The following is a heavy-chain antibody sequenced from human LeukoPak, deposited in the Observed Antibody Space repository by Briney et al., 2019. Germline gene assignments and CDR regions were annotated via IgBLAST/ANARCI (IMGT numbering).Heavy chain of an antibody. CDR1: GFTFSTYW. V-gene: IGHV4-39*02. CDR3: ARHEYQVFPPANWFDP. D-gene: IGHD6-6*01. Sequence: PGGSLRLSCAASGFTFSTYWMTWVRQAPGKGLEWIGGFHYSGSTFYNPSPKSRLTISVDTSKNHFSLKLTSVTAADSAVCYCARHEYQVFPPANWFDPWGQGTLVTVSS. CDR2: FHYSGST. J-gene: IGHJ5*02.